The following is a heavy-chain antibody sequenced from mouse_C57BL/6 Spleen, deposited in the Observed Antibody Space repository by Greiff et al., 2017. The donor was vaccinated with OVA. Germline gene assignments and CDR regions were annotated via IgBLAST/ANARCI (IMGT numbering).Heavy chain of an antibody. J-gene: IGHJ4*01. V-gene: IGHV5-4*01. CDR2: ISDGGSYT. CDR1: GFTFSSYA. Sequence: EVQGVESGGGLVKPGGSLKLSCAASGFTFSSYAMSWVRQTPDKRLEWVATISDGGSYTYYPDNVKGRFTISSDNAKNNLYLQMSHLKSEDTAIYYCERDKGYYYGSSSYAMDYWGQGTSVTVSS. CDR3: ERDKGYYYGSSSYAMDY. D-gene: IGHD1-1*01.